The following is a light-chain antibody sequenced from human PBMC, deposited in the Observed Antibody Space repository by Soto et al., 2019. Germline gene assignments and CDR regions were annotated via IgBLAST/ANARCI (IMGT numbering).Light chain of an antibody. CDR2: GAS. CDR3: QQYGSSPIT. CDR1: QSVSNSF. J-gene: IGKJ5*01. V-gene: IGKV3-20*01. Sequence: EIVLTQSPGPLSLSPGGRVTLSCRASQSVSNSFLAWYQQKPGQAPRLLIYGASTRATGIPDRFSGSGSGTDFTLTISRLEPEDFAVYYCQQYGSSPITFGQGTRLEIK.